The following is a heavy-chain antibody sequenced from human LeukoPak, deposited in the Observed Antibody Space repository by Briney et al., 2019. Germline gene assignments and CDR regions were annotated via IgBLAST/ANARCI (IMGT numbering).Heavy chain of an antibody. V-gene: IGHV4-34*01. J-gene: IGHJ5*02. CDR1: GGSFSGYY. CDR3: ARHKSSGWYGSHNWFDP. Sequence: SETLSLTCAVYGGSFSGYYWSWIRQPPGKGLEWIGSIYYSGSTYYNPSLKSRVTISVDTSKNQFSLKLSSVTAADTAVYYCARHKSSGWYGSHNWFDPWGQGTLVTVSS. D-gene: IGHD6-19*01. CDR2: IYYSGST.